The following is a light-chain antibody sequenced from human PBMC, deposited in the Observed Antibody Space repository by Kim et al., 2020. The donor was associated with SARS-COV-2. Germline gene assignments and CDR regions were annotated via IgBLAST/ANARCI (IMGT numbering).Light chain of an antibody. Sequence: PGQKVTISCSGISSNIGNNYVSSYQQLPGTAPNLLIYDNNKRPSGIPDRFSGSKSGTSATLGITGLQTGDEADYYCGTWDSSLSAVFGGGTKLTVL. J-gene: IGLJ2*01. CDR1: SSNIGNNY. V-gene: IGLV1-51*01. CDR3: GTWDSSLSAV. CDR2: DNN.